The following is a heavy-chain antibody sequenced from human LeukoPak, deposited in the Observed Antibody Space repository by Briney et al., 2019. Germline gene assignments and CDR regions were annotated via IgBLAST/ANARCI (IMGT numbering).Heavy chain of an antibody. Sequence: GGSLRLSCAASGFTVSSNYMSWVRQAPGKGLKWVSTISRASESIFYADSVKGRFTISRDNAKNSLYLQMNGLRAEDTAAYYCMRGATDTTRWFDPWGQGTLVTVSS. D-gene: IGHD1-7*01. CDR1: GFTVSSNY. V-gene: IGHV3-21*01. J-gene: IGHJ5*02. CDR3: MRGATDTTRWFDP. CDR2: ISRASESI.